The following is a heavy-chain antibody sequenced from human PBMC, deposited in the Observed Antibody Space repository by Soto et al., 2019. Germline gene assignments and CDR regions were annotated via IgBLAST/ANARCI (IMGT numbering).Heavy chain of an antibody. Sequence: ASVKVSCKASGYTFTGYYVLWVRQAPGQGPECMGWISAYDGKTTYAEKFQGRVTLTTDTSTSTAYMELRSLRSDDTAIYYCARDPHEFWTSYWFDPWGQGTPVTVSS. J-gene: IGHJ5*02. CDR1: GYTFTGYY. D-gene: IGHD3-3*01. V-gene: IGHV1-18*04. CDR2: ISAYDGKT. CDR3: ARDPHEFWTSYWFDP.